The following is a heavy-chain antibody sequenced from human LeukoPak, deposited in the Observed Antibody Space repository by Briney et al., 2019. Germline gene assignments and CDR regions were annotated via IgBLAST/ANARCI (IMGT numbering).Heavy chain of an antibody. CDR2: ISWDGGST. CDR1: GFTFDDYT. Sequence: PGGSLRLSCTASGFTFDDYTMHWVRQAPGKGLEWVSLISWDGGSTYYADSVKGRFTISRDNSKNSLYLQMNSLRTEDTALYYCASEYFQHSGQGTLVTVSS. J-gene: IGHJ1*01. V-gene: IGHV3-43*01. CDR3: ASEYFQH.